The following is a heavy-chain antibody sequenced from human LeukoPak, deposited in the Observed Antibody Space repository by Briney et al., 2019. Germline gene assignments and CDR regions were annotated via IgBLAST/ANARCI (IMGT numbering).Heavy chain of an antibody. Sequence: SETLSLTCTVSGGSISGYYWSWIRQPPGKGLEWIGHSYHSGSTDYNPSLKSRVTISVDTSKNQFSLEMRSVTAADTAVYYCVRQGHCSSNNCPQFDYWGQGSLVTVSS. V-gene: IGHV4-59*01. J-gene: IGHJ4*02. CDR3: VRQGHCSSNNCPQFDY. D-gene: IGHD1-20*01. CDR1: GGSISGYY. CDR2: SYHSGST.